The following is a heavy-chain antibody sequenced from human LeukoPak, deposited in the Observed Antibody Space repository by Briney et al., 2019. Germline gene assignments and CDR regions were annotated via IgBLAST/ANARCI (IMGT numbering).Heavy chain of an antibody. V-gene: IGHV3-23*01. CDR2: ISGSGGST. CDR1: GVTFSSYV. D-gene: IGHD2-2*01. Sequence: GGSLRLSCEASGVTFSSYVMSWVRQAPGKGPEWVSAISGSGGSTYYADSVKGRFTISRDNSKNTLYLQMNSLRAEDTAVYYCAKDIGFVVVPAAIGYWGQGTLVTVSS. CDR3: AKDIGFVVVPAAIGY. J-gene: IGHJ4*02.